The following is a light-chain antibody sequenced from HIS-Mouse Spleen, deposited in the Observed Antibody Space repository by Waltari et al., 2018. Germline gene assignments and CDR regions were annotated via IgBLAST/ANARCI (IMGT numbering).Light chain of an antibody. Sequence: SYVLTQPPPVSVAPGKPARITCGGNNIGRKSGHWYQQKPGQAPVLVVYDDSDRPSGIPERFSGSNSGNTATLTISRVEAGDEADYYCQVWDSSSDHVVFGGGTKLTVL. V-gene: IGLV3-21*03. CDR1: NIGRKS. J-gene: IGLJ2*01. CDR3: QVWDSSSDHVV. CDR2: DDS.